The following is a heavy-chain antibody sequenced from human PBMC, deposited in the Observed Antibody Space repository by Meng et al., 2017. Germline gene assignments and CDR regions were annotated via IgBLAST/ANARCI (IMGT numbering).Heavy chain of an antibody. D-gene: IGHD3-22*01. J-gene: IGHJ4*02. Sequence: GSLRLSCAASGFIFTRCDMGWVRQTPGKGLEWVSSIVAGGATTYYADSVKGRFTISRDNSKNSVSLQMTSLRAEDTAVYYCAKYLSRDSGSYFFALESWGQGTLVTVSS. CDR1: GFIFTRCD. CDR2: IVAGGATT. V-gene: IGHV3-23*01. CDR3: AKYLSRDSGSYFFALES.